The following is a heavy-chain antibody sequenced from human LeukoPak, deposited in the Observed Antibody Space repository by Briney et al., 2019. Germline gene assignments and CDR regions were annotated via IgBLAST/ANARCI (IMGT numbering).Heavy chain of an antibody. CDR1: GFTFSSYA. CDR2: ISGNGGST. V-gene: IGHV3-23*01. CDR3: AKKVYYYYYMDV. J-gene: IGHJ6*03. Sequence: PGGSLRLSCAASGFTFSSYAMSWVRQAPGKGLEWVSAISGNGGSTYYADSVKGRFTISRDNSKNTLYLQMNSLRAEDTAVYYCAKKVYYYYYMDVWGKGTTVTVSS.